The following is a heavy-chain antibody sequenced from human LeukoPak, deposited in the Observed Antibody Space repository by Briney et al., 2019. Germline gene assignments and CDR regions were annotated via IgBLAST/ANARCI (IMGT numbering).Heavy chain of an antibody. V-gene: IGHV3-30-3*01. CDR1: GFIFSTYD. J-gene: IGHJ4*02. D-gene: IGHD3-9*01. CDR2: ISREGGIA. Sequence: GGTLRLSCAASGFIFSTYDMHWVRQAPGKGLEGVAVISREGGIAYHADSAKGRFTISRDNSKNTLYLQMNSLRADDTAVYYCARHFTTGSIDHWGQGNLVTVSS. CDR3: ARHFTTGSIDH.